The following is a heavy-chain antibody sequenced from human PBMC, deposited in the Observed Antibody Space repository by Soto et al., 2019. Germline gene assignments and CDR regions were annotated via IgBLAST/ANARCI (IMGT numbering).Heavy chain of an antibody. D-gene: IGHD4-17*01. CDR2: ISFDGSNK. V-gene: IGHV3-30-3*01. Sequence: GGSLRLSCAASGFTFSGFAMHWVRQAPGKGLDWVAFISFDGSNKYYADSVKGRFTISRDNSKNTLYLQMNSLRAEDTALYYCARDGSDYGLLYFDNWGQGTLVTVSS. CDR3: ARDGSDYGLLYFDN. J-gene: IGHJ4*02. CDR1: GFTFSGFA.